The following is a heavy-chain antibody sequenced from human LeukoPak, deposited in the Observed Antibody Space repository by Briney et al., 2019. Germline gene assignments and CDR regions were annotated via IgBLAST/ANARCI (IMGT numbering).Heavy chain of an antibody. CDR3: ARGLLAVAGTDY. Sequence: PGGSLRLSCAASGFTFSDYYMSWVRQAPGKGLEWVSYISSSGSTIYYADSVKGRFTISRDNAKNSLYLQINSLGAEDTAVYYCARGLLAVAGTDYWGQGTLVTVSS. CDR1: GFTFSDYY. V-gene: IGHV3-11*04. D-gene: IGHD6-19*01. J-gene: IGHJ4*02. CDR2: ISSSGSTI.